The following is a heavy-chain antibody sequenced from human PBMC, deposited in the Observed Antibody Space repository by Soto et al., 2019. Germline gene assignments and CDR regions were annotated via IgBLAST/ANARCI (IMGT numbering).Heavy chain of an antibody. Sequence: PGGSLRLSGAASGFSFDDYAMTWVRQAAGKGLEWVSAISGSGDNTYYADSVKGRFTISRDNSKNTLYLQLNSLRAEDTALYYCAKGYYSGYDLAYFDYWGQGTLVTVSS. V-gene: IGHV3-23*01. CDR2: ISGSGDNT. D-gene: IGHD5-12*01. J-gene: IGHJ4*02. CDR1: GFSFDDYA. CDR3: AKGYYSGYDLAYFDY.